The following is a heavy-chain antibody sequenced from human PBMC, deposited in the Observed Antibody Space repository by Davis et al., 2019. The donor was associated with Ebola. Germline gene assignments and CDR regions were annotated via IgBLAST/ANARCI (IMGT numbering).Heavy chain of an antibody. CDR1: GFTFSAHT. V-gene: IGHV3-21*01. CDR3: ARYYGSGSYHYYYYGMDV. J-gene: IGHJ6*02. Sequence: GESLKISCSASGFTFSAHTMHWVRQAPGKGLEWVSSISSSNSYIYYADSVKGRFTISRDNAKNSLYLQMNSLRAEDTAVYYCARYYGSGSYHYYYYGMDVWGQGTTVTVSS. CDR2: ISSSNSYI. D-gene: IGHD3-10*01.